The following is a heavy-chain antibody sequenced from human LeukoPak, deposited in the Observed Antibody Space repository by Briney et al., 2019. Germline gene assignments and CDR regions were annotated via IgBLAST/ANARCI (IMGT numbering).Heavy chain of an antibody. D-gene: IGHD3-10*01. CDR3: ARALYGSGSYYNVGYYYYYMDV. V-gene: IGHV4-34*01. CDR2: INHSGST. CDR1: GGSFSGYC. Sequence: SETLSLTCAVYGGSFSGYCWSWIRQPPGKGLEWIGEINHSGSTNYNPSLKSRVTISVDTSKNQFSLKLSSVTAADTAVYYCARALYGSGSYYNVGYYYYYMDVWGKGTTVTVSS. J-gene: IGHJ6*03.